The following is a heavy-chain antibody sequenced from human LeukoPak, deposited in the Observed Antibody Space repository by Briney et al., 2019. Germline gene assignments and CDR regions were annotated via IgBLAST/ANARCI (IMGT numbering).Heavy chain of an antibody. V-gene: IGHV4-4*07. Sequence: SETLSLTCSVSGGAIISYYWSWIRQPAGKGPEWIGRIYPTGNTDYNPSLKTRVTMSTDLSKKQFSLRLRSVTAADTAVYYCARLKFYDSTGYSPAYYMDVWGKGTAVTASS. CDR1: GGAIISYY. D-gene: IGHD3-22*01. J-gene: IGHJ6*03. CDR3: ARLKFYDSTGYSPAYYMDV. CDR2: IYPTGNT.